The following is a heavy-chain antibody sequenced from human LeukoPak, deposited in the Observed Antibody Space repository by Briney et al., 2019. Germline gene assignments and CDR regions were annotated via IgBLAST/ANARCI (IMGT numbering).Heavy chain of an antibody. J-gene: IGHJ3*01. Sequence: SQTLSLTCAISGDSVSGNSTAYNWVRQSPSRGLEWLGRTYYRSKWYNDYAVSVKSRIIINPDTSKNQLSLQLKSVTPEDTAVYYCARGGQGDGYSADEAFDFWGQGTMVTVSS. CDR2: TYYRSKWYN. CDR3: ARGGQGDGYSADEAFDF. D-gene: IGHD5-24*01. CDR1: GDSVSGNSTA. V-gene: IGHV6-1*01.